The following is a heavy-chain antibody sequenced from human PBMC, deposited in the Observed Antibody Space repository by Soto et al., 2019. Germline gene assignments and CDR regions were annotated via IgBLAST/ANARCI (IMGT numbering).Heavy chain of an antibody. CDR3: ARERGENWTSDAH. CDR2: ITVNGIS. D-gene: IGHD1-1*01. CDR1: GASVSDIS. V-gene: IGHV4-4*07. Sequence: QEQPLESGPGLVKPLDTLSLTCTVSGASVSDISWIWSRQPARKGLEWVGRITVNGISQYTPSFRSRVTMSMDTSRNQFSLNLKSATAADTALYYCARERGENWTSDAHWGQGTLVTVAS. J-gene: IGHJ1*01.